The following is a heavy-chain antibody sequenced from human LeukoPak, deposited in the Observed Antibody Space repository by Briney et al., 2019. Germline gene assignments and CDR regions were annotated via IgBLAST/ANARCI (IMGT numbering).Heavy chain of an antibody. CDR3: AKESGSHLDY. CDR1: GFTFSSYG. V-gene: IGHV3-30*18. J-gene: IGHJ4*02. D-gene: IGHD1-26*01. CDR2: ISYDGSNK. Sequence: PGGSLRLSCAASGFTFSSYGMHWVRQAPGKGLEWVAVISYDGSNKYYADSVKGRFTISRDNSKNTLYLQMNSLRAEDTAVYYCAKESGSHLDYWGQGTLVTVSS.